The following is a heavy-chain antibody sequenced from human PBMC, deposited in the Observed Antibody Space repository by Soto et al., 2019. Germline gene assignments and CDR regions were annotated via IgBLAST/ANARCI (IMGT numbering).Heavy chain of an antibody. Sequence: SETLSLTCTVSGGSISSSSYYWGWIHQPPGKGLEWIGSIYYSGSTYYNPSLKSRVTISVDTSKNQFSLKLSSVTAADTAVYYCARQKGNYYYYGMDVWGQGTTVTVSS. V-gene: IGHV4-39*01. J-gene: IGHJ6*02. CDR1: GGSISSSSYY. CDR2: IYYSGST. CDR3: ARQKGNYYYYGMDV.